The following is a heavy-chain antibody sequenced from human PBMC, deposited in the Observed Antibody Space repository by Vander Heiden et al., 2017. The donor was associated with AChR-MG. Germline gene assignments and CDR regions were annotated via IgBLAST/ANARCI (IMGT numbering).Heavy chain of an antibody. J-gene: IGHJ6*03. Sequence: QLQLQESGPGLVKPSETLSLICTVSGGSISSSNYFWGWIRQSPGKGLEWIASIYHSGRRYYNPSLKSRVTISVDTSKNQFSLNLSSVTATDTAVYYCARQTPTVTHGPPTLRYYYYIDVWGKGTTVNVSS. D-gene: IGHD4-17*01. CDR3: ARQTPTVTHGPPTLRYYYYIDV. CDR2: IYHSGRR. V-gene: IGHV4-39*01. CDR1: GGSISSSNYF.